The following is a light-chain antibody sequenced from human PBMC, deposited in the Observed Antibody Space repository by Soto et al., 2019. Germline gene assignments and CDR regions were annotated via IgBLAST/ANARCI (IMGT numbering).Light chain of an antibody. V-gene: IGKV1-12*01. Sequence: IQMTQSPSSVSASVGDRVNITCRASQGINSWLAWYQQRSGKALKLLIQAASSLQDGVPSRFSGSASGTDFTLTIRILQPEDFATYYCQQAKSFPCTFGQVTKAEIK. J-gene: IGKJ1*01. CDR1: QGINSW. CDR2: AAS. CDR3: QQAKSFPCT.